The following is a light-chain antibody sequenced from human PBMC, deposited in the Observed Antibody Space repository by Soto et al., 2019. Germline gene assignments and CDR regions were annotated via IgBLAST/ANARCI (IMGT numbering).Light chain of an antibody. CDR3: QQSYNFPRT. CDR1: QSISNF. V-gene: IGKV1-39*01. CDR2: AAS. Sequence: DIPLTQSPSSLSASAGDRVTITCRASQSISNFLNWYQQKPGQAPKLLISAASNVQSGVPSSFSGRGSGTEFTLTIIGLQPEDSASYYCQQSYNFPRTFGQGTKVDIK. J-gene: IGKJ1*01.